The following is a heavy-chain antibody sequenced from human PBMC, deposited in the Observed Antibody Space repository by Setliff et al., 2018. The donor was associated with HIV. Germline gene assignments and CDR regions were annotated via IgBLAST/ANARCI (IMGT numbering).Heavy chain of an antibody. CDR1: GFIFRSYA. Sequence: PGGSLRLSCAASGFIFRSYAMNWVRQAPGKGLEWVSAISGSSSYIYYADSVKGRFTISRDNAKNSLYLQMNSLRAEDTAVYYCARVPYSSSWSFDYWGQGTLVTVSS. V-gene: IGHV3-21*01. CDR2: ISGSSSYI. D-gene: IGHD6-13*01. CDR3: ARVPYSSSWSFDY. J-gene: IGHJ4*02.